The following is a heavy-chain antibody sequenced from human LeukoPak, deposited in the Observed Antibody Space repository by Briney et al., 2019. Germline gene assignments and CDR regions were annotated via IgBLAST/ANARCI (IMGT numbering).Heavy chain of an antibody. V-gene: IGHV3-7*01. CDR1: GFTFSSYW. J-gene: IGHJ3*02. Sequence: PGGSLRLSCAASGFTFSSYWMNWARQAPGKRLEWVASINHNGNVNYYVDSVKGRFTISRDNAKNSLYLQMNSLRVEDTAVYYCVRPPLDSSGHSFDIWGQGTMVTVSS. CDR2: INHNGNVN. CDR3: VRPPLDSSGHSFDI. D-gene: IGHD3-22*01.